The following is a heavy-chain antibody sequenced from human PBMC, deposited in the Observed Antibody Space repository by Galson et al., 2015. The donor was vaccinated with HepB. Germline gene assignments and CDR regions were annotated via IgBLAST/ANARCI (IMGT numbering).Heavy chain of an antibody. D-gene: IGHD6-19*01. CDR3: ARDQAVAGISQSDY. J-gene: IGHJ4*02. V-gene: IGHV3-30*04. CDR2: ISYDGSNK. CDR1: GFTFSSYA. Sequence: SLRLSCAASGFTFSSYAMHWVRQAPGKGLEWVAVISYDGSNKYYADSVKGRFTISRDNSKNTLYLQMNSLRAEDTAVYYCARDQAVAGISQSDYWGQGTLVTVSS.